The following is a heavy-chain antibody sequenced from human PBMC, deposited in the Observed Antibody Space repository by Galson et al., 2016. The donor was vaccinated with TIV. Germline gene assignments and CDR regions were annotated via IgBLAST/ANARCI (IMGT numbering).Heavy chain of an antibody. D-gene: IGHD4-17*01. J-gene: IGHJ6*02. V-gene: IGHV1-69*01. CDR3: VREGSTVTMHHYFGMDV. CDR1: GATFNKYA. Sequence: SCKASGATFNKYAIGWVRQAPGQGLEWMGGIILIFGTANYAQKFQGRVTITADEFPSAAYMELNSLRSEDTAVYYCVREGSTVTMHHYFGMDVWGQGTSVTVSS. CDR2: IILIFGTA.